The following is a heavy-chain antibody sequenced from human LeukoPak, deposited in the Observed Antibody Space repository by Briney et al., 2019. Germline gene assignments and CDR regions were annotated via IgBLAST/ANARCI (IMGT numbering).Heavy chain of an antibody. CDR2: IYYTGNS. J-gene: IGHJ1*01. V-gene: IGHV4-59*01. D-gene: IGHD2-21*01. Sequence: SETLSLTCTVTGGSFSAYYWSWIRQSPGKALEWIGYIYYTGNSNSNPSLKGRVSISADTSKNQFSLKLSSVTAADTAVYYCASSRQMWYFQNWGRGTLVTVSS. CDR3: ASSRQMWYFQN. CDR1: GGSFSAYY.